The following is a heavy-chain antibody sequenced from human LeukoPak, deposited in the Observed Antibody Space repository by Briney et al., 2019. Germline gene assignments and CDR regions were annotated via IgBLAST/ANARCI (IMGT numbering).Heavy chain of an antibody. CDR3: ARGFGELLSRGWFDP. CDR2: IYSGHST. J-gene: IGHJ5*02. D-gene: IGHD3-10*01. Sequence: GRSLRLPCAASGFTVNNNYMTWVRQAPGKGLEWVSVIYSGHSTYYADSVKGRFTISRDNSKNTLYLQMSSLRTEDTAVYYCARGFGELLSRGWFDPWGQGTLVTVSS. CDR1: GFTVNNNY. V-gene: IGHV3-66*02.